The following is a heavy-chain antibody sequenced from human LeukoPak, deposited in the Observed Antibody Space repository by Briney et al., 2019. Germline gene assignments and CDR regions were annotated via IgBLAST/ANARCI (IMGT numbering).Heavy chain of an antibody. J-gene: IGHJ4*02. CDR2: IYTGGST. D-gene: IGHD4/OR15-4a*01. CDR3: ARAEVLSFFDS. CDR1: GFVVSTNY. Sequence: GGSLRLSCTATGFVVSTNYMNWVRQAPGKGLEWVSVIYTGGSTYYADSVKGRFNISRDNSKNTVYLQMNSLRPEDTAVYYCARAEVLSFFDSWGQGTLVTVSS. V-gene: IGHV3-66*02.